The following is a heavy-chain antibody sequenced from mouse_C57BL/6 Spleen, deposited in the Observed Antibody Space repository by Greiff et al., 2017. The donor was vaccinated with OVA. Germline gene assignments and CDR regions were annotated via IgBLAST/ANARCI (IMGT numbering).Heavy chain of an antibody. CDR2: IDPENGDT. V-gene: IGHV14-4*01. CDR1: GFNIKDDY. D-gene: IGHD1-1*01. Sequence: EVKLVESGAELVRPGASVKLSCTASGFNIKDDYMHWVKQRPEQGLEWIGWIDPENGDTESASKFQGKATITADTSSNTAYLQLSSLTSEDTAVYYCTTPHYYGTPDWGQGTLVTVSA. CDR3: TTPHYYGTPD. J-gene: IGHJ3*01.